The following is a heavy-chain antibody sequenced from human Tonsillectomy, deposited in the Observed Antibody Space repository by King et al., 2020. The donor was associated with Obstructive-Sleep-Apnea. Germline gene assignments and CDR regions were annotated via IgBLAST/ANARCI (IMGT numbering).Heavy chain of an antibody. D-gene: IGHD1-26*01. CDR3: PNSLRLSITRVGAIDD. J-gene: IGHJ4*02. CDR2: IIPLSGTT. V-gene: IGHV1-69*01. Sequence: VQLVESGAEVKKPGSSVKVSCKASGGTYNSYVISWVRLAPGHGLEWMGGIIPLSGTTNYAQKFQGRVTITAEQSTSTAYMELSSLRSDDTAMYYCPNSLRLSITRVGAIDDWGQGTLVTVSS. CDR1: GGTYNSYV.